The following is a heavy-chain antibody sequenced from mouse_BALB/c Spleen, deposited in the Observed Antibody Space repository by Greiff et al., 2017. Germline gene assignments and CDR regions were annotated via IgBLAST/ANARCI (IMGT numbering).Heavy chain of an antibody. J-gene: IGHJ3*01. Sequence: VQRVESGPGLVAPSQSLSITCTVSGFSLTSYGVHWVRQPPGKGLEWLGVIWAGGSTNYNSALMSRLSISKDNSKSQVFLKMNSLQTDDTAMYYCARGKDYGYAWFAYWGQGTLVTVSA. CDR2: IWAGGST. D-gene: IGHD2-2*01. V-gene: IGHV2-9*02. CDR1: GFSLTSYG. CDR3: ARGKDYGYAWFAY.